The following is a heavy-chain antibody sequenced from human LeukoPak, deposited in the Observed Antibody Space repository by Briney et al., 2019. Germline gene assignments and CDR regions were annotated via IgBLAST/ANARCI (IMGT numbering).Heavy chain of an antibody. J-gene: IGHJ4*02. CDR3: AKYRSGINDVCHGDFDY. CDR2: ISGSGGST. CDR1: GFIFSRYA. Sequence: TGRSLRLSCAASGFIFSRYAMSWVRQDPGKGLEWVSTISGSGGSTYYADSVKGRFTISRDNSKNTVHLQMNSLRAEDTAVYYCAKYRSGINDVCHGDFDYWGQGTLVTVSS. D-gene: IGHD2-8*01. V-gene: IGHV3-23*01.